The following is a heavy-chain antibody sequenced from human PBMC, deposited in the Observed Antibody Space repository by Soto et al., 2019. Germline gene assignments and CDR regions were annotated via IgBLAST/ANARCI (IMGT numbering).Heavy chain of an antibody. V-gene: IGHV1-69*12. Sequence: QVQLVQSGAEVKKPGSSVKVSCKASGGTFRSYTISWVRQAPGQGLEWMGGIIPMFGTANYAQKFQGRVTITADESTSTAYMELSSLRSEDTAGYYCARVGEYSRSSFDYWGQGTLVTVSS. J-gene: IGHJ4*02. CDR2: IIPMFGTA. CDR3: ARVGEYSRSSFDY. CDR1: GGTFRSYT. D-gene: IGHD6-6*01.